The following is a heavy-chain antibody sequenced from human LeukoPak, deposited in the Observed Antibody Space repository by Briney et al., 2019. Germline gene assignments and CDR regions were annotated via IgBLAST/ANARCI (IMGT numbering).Heavy chain of an antibody. CDR3: ARDRSGYCGGGSCYSAGFFDY. D-gene: IGHD2-15*01. V-gene: IGHV4-39*07. Sequence: PSETLSLTCTVSGGSISSSSYYWGWIRQPPGKGLEWIGSIYYGGNTYYNPSLKSRVTISVDTSKNQFSLKLSSVTAADTAVYYCARDRSGYCGGGSCYSAGFFDYWGQGTLVTVSS. CDR2: IYYGGNT. CDR1: GGSISSSSYY. J-gene: IGHJ4*02.